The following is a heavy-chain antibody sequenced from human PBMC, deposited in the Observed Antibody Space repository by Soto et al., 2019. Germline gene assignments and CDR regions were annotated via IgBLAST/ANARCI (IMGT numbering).Heavy chain of an antibody. J-gene: IGHJ4*02. V-gene: IGHV1-2*02. CDR2: IGPESGAT. Sequence: SVKVSCKASGYTFTGHYIHWVRQAPEQGPEWMGEIGPESGATRYAQRFQGRVTMTRDMSITTVYMELNNLRPDDTAVYYCGRGRSGQIVVFHWGQGTPVTVSS. CDR3: GRGRSGQIVVFH. CDR1: GYTFTGHY. D-gene: IGHD5-12*01.